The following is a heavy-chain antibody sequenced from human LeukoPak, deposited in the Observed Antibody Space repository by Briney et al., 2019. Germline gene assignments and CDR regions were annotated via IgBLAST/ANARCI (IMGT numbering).Heavy chain of an antibody. D-gene: IGHD6-19*01. CDR3: ARVRSDSSGWYHVLD. V-gene: IGHV3-13*01. J-gene: IGHJ4*02. CDR1: GFTFSSYD. CDR2: IGTAGGT. Sequence: GGSLRLSCAASGFTFSSYDMHWVRQGTGKSLEWVSAIGTAGGTYYAGSVKGRFTISRENAKNSLYLQMNSLTAGDTAVYYCARVRSDSSGWYHVLDWGQGTLLTVSS.